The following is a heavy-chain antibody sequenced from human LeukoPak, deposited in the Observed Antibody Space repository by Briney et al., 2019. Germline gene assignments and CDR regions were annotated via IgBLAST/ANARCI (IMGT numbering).Heavy chain of an antibody. Sequence: GGSLRLSCAASGFTFSSYSMNWVRQAPGKGLEWVSYISSSSSPIYYADSVKGRFTISRDNAKNSLYLQMNSLRAEDTAVYYCARVPVSVTTFDSWGQGTLVTVSS. CDR3: ARVPVSVTTFDS. J-gene: IGHJ4*02. CDR2: ISSSSSPI. D-gene: IGHD1-14*01. CDR1: GFTFSSYS. V-gene: IGHV3-48*01.